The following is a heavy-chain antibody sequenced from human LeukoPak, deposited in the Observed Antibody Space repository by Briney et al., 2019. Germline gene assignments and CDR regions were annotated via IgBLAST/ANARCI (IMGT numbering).Heavy chain of an antibody. J-gene: IGHJ5*01. CDR3: ASSPRLTTSWFLFDS. Sequence: PSETLSLTCTVSGGSISSYYWTWIRQPPGKGLEWIGYVYYSGSTIYNPSLKTRLHLSVDTSKNRFSLKLSSVTAADTAVYYCASSPRLTTSWFLFDSWGHGTLVTVSS. CDR1: GGSISSYY. V-gene: IGHV4-59*08. CDR2: VYYSGST. D-gene: IGHD2-2*01.